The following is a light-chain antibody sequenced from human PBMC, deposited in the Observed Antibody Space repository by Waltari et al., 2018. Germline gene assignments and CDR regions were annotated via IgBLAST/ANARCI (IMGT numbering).Light chain of an antibody. CDR3: QTWATGIWV. V-gene: IGLV4-69*01. CDR1: SGHSSYA. J-gene: IGLJ3*02. Sequence: QLVLTQSPSASASLGASVKLTCTLSSGHSSYAIAWHPQQPEKGPRYLMKLHSDGSHTKGDGIPDRFSGSSSGAERYLTIPSLQSEDETDYYCQTWATGIWVFGGGTKLTVL. CDR2: LHSDGSH.